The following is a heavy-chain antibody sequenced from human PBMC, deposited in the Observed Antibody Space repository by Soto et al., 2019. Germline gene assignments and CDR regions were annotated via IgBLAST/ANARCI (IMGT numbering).Heavy chain of an antibody. CDR3: ASKRGYSSGWYYYGMDV. Sequence: QVQLQQWGAGLLKPSESLSVTCAVYGRSFSGYYWTWIRQPPGKGLKWIGESNHGGSTNYNPPLKSRVTISVDTSKNQFSLKLSSVTAADTAVYYCASKRGYSSGWYYYGMDVWGQGTTVTVSS. V-gene: IGHV4-34*01. J-gene: IGHJ6*02. D-gene: IGHD6-19*01. CDR1: GRSFSGYY. CDR2: SNHGGST.